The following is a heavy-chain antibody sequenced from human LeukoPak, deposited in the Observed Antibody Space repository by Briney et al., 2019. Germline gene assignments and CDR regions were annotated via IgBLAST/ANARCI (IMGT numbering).Heavy chain of an antibody. D-gene: IGHD1-26*01. CDR3: AIGVGATLDY. Sequence: SETLSLTCTVSGGSISSSTYYWGWIRQPPGKGLEWIGSIYYSGSTYYNPSLKSRITTSVDTSKNQFSLKLSSVTAADTAVYYCAIGVGATLDYWGQGTLVTVSS. CDR2: IYYSGST. J-gene: IGHJ4*02. CDR1: GGSISSSTYY. V-gene: IGHV4-39*01.